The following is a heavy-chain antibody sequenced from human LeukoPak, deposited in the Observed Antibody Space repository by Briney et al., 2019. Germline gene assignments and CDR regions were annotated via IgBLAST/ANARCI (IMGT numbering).Heavy chain of an antibody. CDR1: GFTFNNYA. D-gene: IGHD4-17*01. V-gene: IGHV3-23*01. Sequence: GGSLRLSCAVSGFTFNNYAMMWVRQAQGQGPEWVSSITGGGRTYYADSVKGRFTISRDNSKNTLYLQMNSLRAEDTALYFCARDPNGDYIGAFDFLGQGTVVTVSS. CDR2: ITGGGRT. J-gene: IGHJ3*01. CDR3: ARDPNGDYIGAFDF.